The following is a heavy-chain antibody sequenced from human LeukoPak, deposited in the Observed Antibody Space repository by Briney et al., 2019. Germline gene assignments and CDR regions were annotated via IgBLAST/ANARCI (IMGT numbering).Heavy chain of an antibody. CDR3: ARVKITKTTVARDDVFDF. D-gene: IGHD4-17*01. Sequence: PSETLSLTCTVSGGSISSYYWSWLRQPPGKGLEWVGYIYYSGSTNYNPSLKSRVTISVDTSKNQFSLKLSSVTAADTAMYYCARVKITKTTVARDDVFDFWGQGTMVTVSS. CDR2: IYYSGST. J-gene: IGHJ3*01. V-gene: IGHV4-59*12. CDR1: GGSISSYY.